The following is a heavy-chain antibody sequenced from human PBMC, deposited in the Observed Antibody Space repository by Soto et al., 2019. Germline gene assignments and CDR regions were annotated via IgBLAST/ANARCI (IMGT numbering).Heavy chain of an antibody. D-gene: IGHD1-26*01. V-gene: IGHV1-69*08. Sequence: QVQLVQSGAEVKKPGSSVKVSCKASGGTFSSYTISWVRQAPGQGLEWMGRIIPILGIANYAQKFQGRVTITAEKPTSTHYLELNTLRSEDTPLYYVARDHSIVPLILNHRCSQLGYWGQGTLVTVSS. J-gene: IGHJ4*02. CDR2: IIPILGIA. CDR1: GGTFSSYT. CDR3: ARDHSIVPLILNHRCSQLGY.